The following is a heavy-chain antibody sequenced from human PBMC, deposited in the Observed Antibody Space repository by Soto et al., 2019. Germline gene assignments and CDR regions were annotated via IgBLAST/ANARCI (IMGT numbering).Heavy chain of an antibody. Sequence: GGSLRLSCAASGFTFSSYALHWVRQAPGKGLEWVAVISYDGSNKYYADSVKGRFTISRDNSKNTLYVQMNSLRGEDTAVYYCARGPSSLTRFDYWGQGTLVTVSS. D-gene: IGHD2-2*01. CDR3: ARGPSSLTRFDY. J-gene: IGHJ4*02. V-gene: IGHV3-30-3*01. CDR2: ISYDGSNK. CDR1: GFTFSSYA.